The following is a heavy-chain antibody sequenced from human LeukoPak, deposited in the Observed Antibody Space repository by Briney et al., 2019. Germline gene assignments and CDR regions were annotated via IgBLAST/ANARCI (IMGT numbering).Heavy chain of an antibody. J-gene: IGHJ5*01. CDR3: ARDDKGDSNWFVY. Sequence: PSETLSLTCTVSGCSVSSGSYYWDWVRQPPGKGLEWIGAIHYNGRTFYNPSLRSRVTISVDTSKNQFSLKLSSVTTADTAVYYCARDDKGDSNWFVYWGQGTLVTVSS. CDR1: GCSVSSGSYY. V-gene: IGHV4-39*01. D-gene: IGHD1-1*01. CDR2: IHYNGRT.